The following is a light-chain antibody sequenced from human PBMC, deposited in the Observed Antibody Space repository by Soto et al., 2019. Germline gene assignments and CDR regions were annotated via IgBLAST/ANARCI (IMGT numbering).Light chain of an antibody. CDR1: QSVSRR. V-gene: IGKV3-20*01. Sequence: PGRRATLSFRASQSVSRRLAWYQHRPGQSPRLLISGASMRASGVPVRFSGSGSGTDFTLTISRLEPEDFAVYYCQHYGETPITFGLGTRLEIK. J-gene: IGKJ5*01. CDR2: GAS. CDR3: QHYGETPIT.